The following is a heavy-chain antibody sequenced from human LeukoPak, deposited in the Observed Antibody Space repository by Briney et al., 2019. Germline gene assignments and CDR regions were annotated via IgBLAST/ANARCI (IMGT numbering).Heavy chain of an antibody. J-gene: IGHJ6*02. Sequence: GGSLRLSCAASGFTFSSYAMSWVRQAPGKALEWVSAISGSGGSTYYADSVKGRFTISRDNSKNTLYLQMNSLRAEDTAVYYCASLGYCSSTSCYAWGAYYYYYGMDVWGQGTTVTVSS. CDR3: ASLGYCSSTSCYAWGAYYYYYGMDV. CDR2: ISGSGGST. V-gene: IGHV3-23*01. CDR1: GFTFSSYA. D-gene: IGHD2-2*01.